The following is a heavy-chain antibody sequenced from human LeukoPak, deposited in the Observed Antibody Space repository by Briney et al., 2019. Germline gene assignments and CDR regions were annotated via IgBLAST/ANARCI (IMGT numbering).Heavy chain of an antibody. Sequence: ASVKVSCKASGYTFTCYYILWVRQAPGQGLEWLGRIIPHSGGRNYAQKYQGRVTITRDTSISTAYMELSRLRSDDTAVYYCVRLRFLEWFSFDYWGQGTLVTVSS. CDR3: VRLRFLEWFSFDY. CDR2: IIPHSGGR. V-gene: IGHV1-2*06. D-gene: IGHD3-3*01. CDR1: GYTFTCYY. J-gene: IGHJ4*02.